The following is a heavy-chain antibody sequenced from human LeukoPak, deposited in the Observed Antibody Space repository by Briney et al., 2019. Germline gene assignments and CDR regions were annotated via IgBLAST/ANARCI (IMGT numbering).Heavy chain of an antibody. V-gene: IGHV4-38-2*02. CDR1: GYSISSGYY. CDR3: ARYALTGYYGEIDY. J-gene: IGHJ4*02. Sequence: SETLSLTCTVSGYSISSGYYWGWIRQPPGKGLEWIGSIYHSGSTYYNPSLKSRVTMSVDTSKNQFSLKLSSVTAADTAVYYCARYALTGYYGEIDYWGQGTLVTVSS. D-gene: IGHD3-9*01. CDR2: IYHSGST.